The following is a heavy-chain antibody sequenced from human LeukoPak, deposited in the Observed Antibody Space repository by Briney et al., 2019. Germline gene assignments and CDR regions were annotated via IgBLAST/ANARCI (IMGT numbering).Heavy chain of an antibody. D-gene: IGHD3-22*01. CDR3: AKRDSDGSGYNFSGY. Sequence: GGSLRLSCAASGFTFGTNVMSWVRQAPGKGLEWISTIHGGGETYYPDSVRGRFTTSRDNSKNTLYLQLNSLRAEDTAIYYCAKRDSDGSGYNFSGYWGQGTLVTVSS. V-gene: IGHV3-23*01. CDR1: GFTFGTNV. J-gene: IGHJ4*02. CDR2: IHGGGET.